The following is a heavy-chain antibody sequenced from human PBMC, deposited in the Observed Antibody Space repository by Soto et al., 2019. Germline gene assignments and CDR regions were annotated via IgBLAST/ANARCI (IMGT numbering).Heavy chain of an antibody. V-gene: IGHV1-69*01. D-gene: IGHD1-26*01. J-gene: IGHJ4*02. CDR2: IIPIFGTA. CDR3: ARDGGRHSGGIDY. CDR1: GGTFSSYS. Sequence: QVQLVQSGAEVKKPGSSVKVSCKASGGTFSSYSINWVRQAPGQGLEWMGEIIPIFGTANYAQKFQGRVTITADESTSAAYMELSSLRSEDTAVYFCARDGGRHSGGIDYWGQGTLVTVSS.